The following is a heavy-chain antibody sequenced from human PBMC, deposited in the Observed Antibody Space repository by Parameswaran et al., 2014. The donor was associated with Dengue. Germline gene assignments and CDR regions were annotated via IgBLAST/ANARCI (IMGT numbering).Heavy chain of an antibody. V-gene: IGHV3-21*01. Sequence: WIRQPPGKGLEWVSSISSSSSYIYYADSVKGRFTISRDNAKNSLYLQMNSLRAEDTAVYYCARAAPKPYDILTGYSDYWGQGTLVTVSS. D-gene: IGHD3-9*01. J-gene: IGHJ4*02. CDR3: ARAAPKPYDILTGYSDY. CDR2: ISSSSSYI.